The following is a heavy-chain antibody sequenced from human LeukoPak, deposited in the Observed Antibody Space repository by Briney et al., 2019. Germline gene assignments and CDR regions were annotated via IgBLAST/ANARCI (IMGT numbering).Heavy chain of an antibody. V-gene: IGHV4-59*08. J-gene: IGHJ4*02. CDR2: IYYSGST. Sequence: PSETLSLTCTVSGGSISSYYWSWIRQPPGKGLEWIGYIYYSGSTNYNPSLKSRVTISVDTSKNQFSLKLTSVTAADTAVYYCAAMIGYFDYWGQGILVTVSS. CDR1: GGSISSYY. D-gene: IGHD3-22*01. CDR3: AAMIGYFDY.